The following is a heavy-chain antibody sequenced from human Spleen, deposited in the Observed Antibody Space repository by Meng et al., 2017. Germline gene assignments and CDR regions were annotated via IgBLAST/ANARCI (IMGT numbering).Heavy chain of an antibody. CDR2: IYSGGNT. V-gene: IGHV3-66*02. CDR3: ARELTMVRGGFDAFAI. J-gene: IGHJ3*02. CDR1: GFSVSHNY. Sequence: GESLKISCAASGFSVSHNYMSWIRQAPGKGLEWVSVIYSGGNTYYADSVKGRFTISRDNSKNSVFLQINSLRAEDTPVYYCARELTMVRGGFDAFAIWGQGTMVTVSS. D-gene: IGHD3-10*01.